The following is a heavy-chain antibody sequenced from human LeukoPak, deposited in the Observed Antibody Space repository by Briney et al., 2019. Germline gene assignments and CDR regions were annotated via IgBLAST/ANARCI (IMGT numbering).Heavy chain of an antibody. J-gene: IGHJ4*02. CDR1: GFTFSSYW. D-gene: IGHD3-3*01. CDR3: AREVLGIYYYDFWSGYYRYFDY. Sequence: PGGSLRLSCAASGFTFSSYWMSWVRQAPGKGLEWEANIKQDGSEKYYVDSVKGRFTISRDNAKNSLYLQMNSLRAEDTAVYYCAREVLGIYYYDFWSGYYRYFDYWGQGTLVTVSS. CDR2: IKQDGSEK. V-gene: IGHV3-7*01.